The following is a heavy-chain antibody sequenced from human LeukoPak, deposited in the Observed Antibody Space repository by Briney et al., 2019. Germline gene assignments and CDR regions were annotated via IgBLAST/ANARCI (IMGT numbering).Heavy chain of an antibody. CDR3: ARKGTVTTPFDY. Sequence: SQTLSLTCAISGDSVSSNSAAWNWIRQSPSRGLEWLGRTYYRSKWFSDYAVSVKSRITINADTSKNQFSLQLNSVTPEDTAVYYCARKGTVTTPFDYWGRGILVTVSS. D-gene: IGHD4-11*01. CDR1: GDSVSSNSAA. J-gene: IGHJ4*02. CDR2: TYYRSKWFS. V-gene: IGHV6-1*01.